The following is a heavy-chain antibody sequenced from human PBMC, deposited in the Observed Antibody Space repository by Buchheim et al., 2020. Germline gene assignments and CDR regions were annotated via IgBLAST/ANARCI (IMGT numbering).Heavy chain of an antibody. CDR1: GFSFENYA. CDR2: ISFDSTKI. CDR3: VRGAGNGYFQH. Sequence: QVQLVEAGGGVVQPGRSLRLSCIASGFSFENYAMHWVRQAPGKGLEWVTVISFDSTKIYYADSVKGRFTIFRENSENTVYLQMNGLRAEDTGLYYCVRGAGNGYFQHWGQGTL. D-gene: IGHD2-8*01. J-gene: IGHJ1*01. V-gene: IGHV3-30*04.